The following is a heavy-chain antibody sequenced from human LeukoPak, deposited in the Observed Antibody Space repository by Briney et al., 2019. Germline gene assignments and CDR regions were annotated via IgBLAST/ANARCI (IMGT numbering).Heavy chain of an antibody. V-gene: IGHV4-38-2*02. CDR3: ARERVGIAVAVGY. J-gene: IGHJ4*02. Sequence: SETLSLTCTASGYSISSGYYWGWIRQPPGKGLEWIGSIYHSGSTYYNPSLKSRVTISVDTSKNQFSLKLSSVTAADTAVYYCARERVGIAVAVGYWGQGTLVTVSS. D-gene: IGHD6-19*01. CDR2: IYHSGST. CDR1: GYSISSGYY.